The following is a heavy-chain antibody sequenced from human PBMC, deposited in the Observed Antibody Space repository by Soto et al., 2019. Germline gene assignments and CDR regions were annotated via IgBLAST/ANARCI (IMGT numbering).Heavy chain of an antibody. Sequence: GESLKISCKGSGYSFTSYWIGWVRQMPGKGLEWMGIIYPGDSDTRYSPSFQGQVTISADKSISTAYLPWSSLKASDTAMYYCARVGDCSSTSCYTRHGMDVWGQGTTVTVSS. V-gene: IGHV5-51*01. CDR2: IYPGDSDT. D-gene: IGHD2-2*02. CDR3: ARVGDCSSTSCYTRHGMDV. CDR1: GYSFTSYW. J-gene: IGHJ6*02.